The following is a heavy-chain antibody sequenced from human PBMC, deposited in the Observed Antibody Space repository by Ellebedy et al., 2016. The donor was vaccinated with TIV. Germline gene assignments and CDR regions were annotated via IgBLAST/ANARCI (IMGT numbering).Heavy chain of an antibody. D-gene: IGHD3-22*01. Sequence: GESLKISCSASGFIFTDYTMHWVRQGPGKRLEHVSGIDYTLAYIYYADSVKGRFTVSRDNSKNTVYLQMNNLRGDDTAVYYCAKVRSGYWVVFEDWGQGTLVTVSS. CDR2: IDYTLAYI. CDR3: AKVRSGYWVVFED. V-gene: IGHV3-64*04. J-gene: IGHJ4*02. CDR1: GFIFTDYT.